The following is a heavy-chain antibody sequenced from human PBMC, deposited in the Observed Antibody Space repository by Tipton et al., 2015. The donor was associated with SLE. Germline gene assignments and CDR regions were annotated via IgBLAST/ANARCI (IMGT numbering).Heavy chain of an antibody. CDR3: AKGEGAARRNWFDP. Sequence: SLRLSCAASGFTFSSYGMHWVRQAPGKGLEWVAFIRYDGSNKYYADSVKGRFTISRDNSKNTLYLQMNSLRAEDTAVYYCAKGEGAARRNWFDPWGQGTLVTVSP. D-gene: IGHD6-6*01. J-gene: IGHJ5*02. CDR2: IRYDGSNK. CDR1: GFTFSSYG. V-gene: IGHV3-30*02.